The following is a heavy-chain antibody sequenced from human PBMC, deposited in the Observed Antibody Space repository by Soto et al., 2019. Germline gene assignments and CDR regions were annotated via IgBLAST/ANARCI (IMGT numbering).Heavy chain of an antibody. CDR1: GFTFSSYE. V-gene: IGHV3-48*03. CDR3: ARDWPPLGGLFDY. D-gene: IGHD2-15*01. CDR2: ISSSGSTI. J-gene: IGHJ4*02. Sequence: LRLSCAASGFTFSSYEMNWVRQAPGKGLEWVSYISSSGSTIYYADSVKGRFTISRDNAKNSLYLQMNSLRAEDTAVYYCARDWPPLGGLFDYWGQGTLVTVSS.